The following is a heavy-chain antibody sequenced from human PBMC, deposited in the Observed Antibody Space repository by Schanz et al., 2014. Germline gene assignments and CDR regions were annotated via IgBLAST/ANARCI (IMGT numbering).Heavy chain of an antibody. Sequence: QVQLVQSGAEVKKPGASVKVSCEASGYTFTSYYIHWFRQAPGQGLEWMGLINPSVGNTNYAQKFRGRVTMTRDTSTSTVYMELRSLISDDTAVYFCARGPSTGAFDIWGQGTMVTVSS. CDR3: ARGPSTGAFDI. CDR2: INPSVGNT. CDR1: GYTFTSYY. J-gene: IGHJ3*02. V-gene: IGHV1-46*03.